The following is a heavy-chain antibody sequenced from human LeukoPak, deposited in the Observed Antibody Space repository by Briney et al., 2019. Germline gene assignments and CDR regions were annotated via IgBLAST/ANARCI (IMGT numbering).Heavy chain of an antibody. CDR1: EFTFSRYG. V-gene: IGHV3-30*02. D-gene: IGHD6-13*01. CDR3: VKSDRGYSSSWYRQVWFDP. J-gene: IGHJ5*02. CDR2: IWCDGGNK. Sequence: PGGSLRLSCAASEFTFSRYGMHWVRQAPGKGLEWVAVIWCDGGNKRYADSVKGRFTISRDNSKNTLYLQMSSLRAEDTAVYYCVKSDRGYSSSWYRQVWFDPWGQGTLVTVSS.